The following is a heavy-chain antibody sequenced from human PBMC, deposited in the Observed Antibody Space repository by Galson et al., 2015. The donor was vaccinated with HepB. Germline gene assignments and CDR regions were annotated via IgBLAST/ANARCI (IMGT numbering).Heavy chain of an antibody. V-gene: IGHV3-48*01. Sequence: SLRLSCAASGFTFSTYSMNWVRQAPGKGLEWVSYISGSDSTTYYADSVKGRFTISRDNAKNSLYLQMNSLRAEDTAVYYCARADTSGWFFDNWGQGTLVTVSS. CDR1: GFTFSTYS. D-gene: IGHD6-13*01. CDR2: ISGSDSTT. CDR3: ARADTSGWFFDN. J-gene: IGHJ4*02.